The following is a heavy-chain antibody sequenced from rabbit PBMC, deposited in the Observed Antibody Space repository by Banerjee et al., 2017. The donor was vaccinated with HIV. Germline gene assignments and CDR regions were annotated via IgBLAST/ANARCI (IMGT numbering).Heavy chain of an antibody. V-gene: IGHV1S40*01. D-gene: IGHD8-1*01. J-gene: IGHJ4*01. CDR1: GFDFSSGYD. CDR2: IDIYSGST. CDR3: ARDAGGTNYYLNL. Sequence: QSLEESGGGLVQPEGSLALTCKASGFDFSSGYDMCWVRQAPGKGLEWIGCIDIYSGSTWYASWAKGRFTISKSSSTTVTLQMTSLTAADTATYFCARDAGGTNYYLNLWGPGTLVTVS.